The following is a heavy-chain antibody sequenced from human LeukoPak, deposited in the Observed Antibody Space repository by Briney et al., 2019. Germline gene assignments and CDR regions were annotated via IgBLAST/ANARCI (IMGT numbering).Heavy chain of an antibody. CDR2: IYHSGST. CDR1: GYSISSGYY. CDR3: ARGHSSGLNWFDP. J-gene: IGHJ5*02. V-gene: IGHV4-38-2*02. Sequence: PSETLSLTCTVSGYSISSGYYWGWIRQPPGKGLEWIGSIYHSGSTYYNPSLKSRVTISVDTSKTQFSLKLSSVPAADTAVYYCARGHSSGLNWFDPWGQGTLVTVSS. D-gene: IGHD3-22*01.